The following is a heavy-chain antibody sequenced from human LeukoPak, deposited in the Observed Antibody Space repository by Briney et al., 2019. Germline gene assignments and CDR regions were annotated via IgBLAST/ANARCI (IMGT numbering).Heavy chain of an antibody. Sequence: SQTLSLTCTVSGGSISSGGYYWSWIRQHPGKGLEWIGYIYYSGSSYYNPSLKSRVSTSVDTSKNQFSLKLSSVTAADTAVYYCARARAHLKYYYDNSGYYYFDYWGQGTLVTVSS. CDR3: ARARAHLKYYYDNSGYYYFDY. CDR2: IYYSGSS. V-gene: IGHV4-31*03. D-gene: IGHD3-22*01. J-gene: IGHJ4*02. CDR1: GGSISSGGYY.